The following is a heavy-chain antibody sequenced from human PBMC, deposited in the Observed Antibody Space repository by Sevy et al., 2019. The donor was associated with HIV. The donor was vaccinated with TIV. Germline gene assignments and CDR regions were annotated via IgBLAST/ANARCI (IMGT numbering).Heavy chain of an antibody. CDR2: ISSSSSYI. J-gene: IGHJ3*02. Sequence: GGSLRLSCAASGFTFSSYSMNWVRQAPGKGLEWVSSISSSSSYIYYADSVKGRFTISRDHAKNSLYLQMNSLRAEDTAVYYCARDSQGWELRSAFDIWGQGTMVTVSS. D-gene: IGHD1-26*01. CDR3: ARDSQGWELRSAFDI. CDR1: GFTFSSYS. V-gene: IGHV3-21*01.